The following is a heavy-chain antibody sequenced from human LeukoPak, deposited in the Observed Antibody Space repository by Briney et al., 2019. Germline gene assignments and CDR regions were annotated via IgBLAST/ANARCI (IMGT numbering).Heavy chain of an antibody. CDR1: CGSFSGYY. Sequence: PSETLSLTCAVYCGSFSGYYWSWIRQPPGKGLEWIGEINHSGSTNYNPSLKSRVTISVDTSKNQFSLNLSSVTAADTAVYYCAGQKSFDYWGQGTLVTVSS. J-gene: IGHJ4*02. V-gene: IGHV4-34*01. CDR3: AGQKSFDY. CDR2: INHSGST.